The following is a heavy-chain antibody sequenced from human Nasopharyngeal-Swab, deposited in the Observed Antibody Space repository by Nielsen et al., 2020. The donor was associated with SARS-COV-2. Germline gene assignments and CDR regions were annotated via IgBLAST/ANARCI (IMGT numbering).Heavy chain of an antibody. D-gene: IGHD3-3*01. CDR2: IVGSGDISGSGGNT. CDR1: GYSFRTYG. Sequence: GESLKISCVASGYSFRTYGMSWVRQAPGKGLEWVAAIVGSGDISGSGGNTYYADSVKGRFTISRDNAKNSLYLQMNSLRAEDTALYYCAKGYHDIWSGYYKEDAFDIWGQGTMVTVSS. J-gene: IGHJ3*02. CDR3: AKGYHDIWSGYYKEDAFDI. V-gene: IGHV3-23*01.